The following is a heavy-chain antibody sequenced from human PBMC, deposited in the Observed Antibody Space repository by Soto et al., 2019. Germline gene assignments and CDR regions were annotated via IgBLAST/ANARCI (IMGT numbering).Heavy chain of an antibody. Sequence: QVQLQESGPGLVKPSGTLSLTCAVSGGSISSXXXXSXXXQPPGKGLEWIGEIYHSGSTNYNPSLKSRXXXXXXXXXXXXXXXXXXXXXXXXXXXXXXXXXXXXXXXXXXXXXXXXMDVWGQGTTVTVSS. V-gene: IGHV4-4*02. J-gene: IGHJ6*02. CDR1: GGSISSXXX. CDR3: XXXXXXXXXXXXXXXXXXXMDV. CDR2: IYHSGST.